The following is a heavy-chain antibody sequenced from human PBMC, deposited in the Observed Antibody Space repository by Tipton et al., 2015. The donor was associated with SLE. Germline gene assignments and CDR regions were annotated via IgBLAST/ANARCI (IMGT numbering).Heavy chain of an antibody. J-gene: IGHJ2*01. CDR2: IYYTGSEST. CDR1: GGSISSGGYY. Sequence: LRLSCSVSGGSISSGGYYWTWIRQFPGKGLEWIGYIYYTGSESTYYNPSLKSRVTVSLDTSKNQFSLRLSSVTAADTAVYYCARGVRIAVVKGWYFDLWGRGTLVTVSS. D-gene: IGHD6-19*01. CDR3: ARGVRIAVVKGWYFDL. V-gene: IGHV4-31*02.